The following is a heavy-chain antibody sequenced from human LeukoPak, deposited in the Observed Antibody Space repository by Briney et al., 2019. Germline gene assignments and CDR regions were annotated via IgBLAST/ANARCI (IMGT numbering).Heavy chain of an antibody. Sequence: GGSLRLSCAASGFTFSTYSMTWVRQAPGRGLEWVSFISSSSTYIYYAGSVKGRFGISRDNSKSTTYLQMNGLRPDDTAVYYCAKTTGGWPRFFDHWGQGTLVAVSS. D-gene: IGHD1-1*01. CDR1: GFTFSTYS. CDR3: AKTTGGWPRFFDH. CDR2: ISSSSTYI. V-gene: IGHV3-21*06. J-gene: IGHJ4*02.